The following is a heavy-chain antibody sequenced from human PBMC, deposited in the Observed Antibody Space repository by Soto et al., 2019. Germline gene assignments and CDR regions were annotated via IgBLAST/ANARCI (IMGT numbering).Heavy chain of an antibody. Sequence: GGSLRLSCAASGFNVSSTYMSWVRQTPGKGLEWVSVIYTGGNTIYADSVKGRFTISRDNSKNTLYLQMNSLTAADTAVYYCAKELPIPVSGSYLYYGMDVWGQGTTVTVYS. J-gene: IGHJ6*02. CDR2: IYTGGNT. D-gene: IGHD3-16*01. V-gene: IGHV3-53*01. CDR1: GFNVSSTY. CDR3: AKELPIPVSGSYLYYGMDV.